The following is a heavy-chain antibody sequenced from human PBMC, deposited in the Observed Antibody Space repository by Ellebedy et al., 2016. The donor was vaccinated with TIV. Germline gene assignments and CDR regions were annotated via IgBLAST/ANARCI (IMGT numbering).Heavy chain of an antibody. CDR3: ASLTIPGGSNF. CDR2: IYTSGSA. J-gene: IGHJ4*02. Sequence: SETLSLTXTVSGGSINSGAYYWSWIRQPAGKGLEWIGCIYTSGSAIYNPSLKSRVTMSVDMSKNHFSLELSSVTAADTAVYYCASLTIPGGSNFWGQGTLVTVSS. V-gene: IGHV4-61*02. D-gene: IGHD3-3*01. CDR1: GGSINSGAYY.